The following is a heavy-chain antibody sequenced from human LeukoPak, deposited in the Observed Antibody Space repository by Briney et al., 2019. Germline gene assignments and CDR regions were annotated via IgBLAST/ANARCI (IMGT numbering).Heavy chain of an antibody. V-gene: IGHV3-30*18. CDR1: GFTFDDYA. D-gene: IGHD6-6*01. J-gene: IGHJ4*02. CDR3: AKDRRGSSISLDY. Sequence: GGSLRLSCAASGFTFDDYAMHWVRQAPGKGLEWVAVISYDGSNKYYADSVKGRFTISRDNSKNTLYLQMNSLRAEDTAVYYCAKDRRGSSISLDYWGQGTLVTVSS. CDR2: ISYDGSNK.